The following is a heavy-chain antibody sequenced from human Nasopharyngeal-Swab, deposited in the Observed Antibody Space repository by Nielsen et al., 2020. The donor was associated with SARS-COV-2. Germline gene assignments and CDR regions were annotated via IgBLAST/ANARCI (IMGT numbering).Heavy chain of an antibody. V-gene: IGHV3-33*03. CDR1: GFTFSSYG. CDR3: AKDPGATVTHAFDI. CDR2: IWYDGSNK. J-gene: IGHJ3*02. Sequence: GGSLRLSCAASGFTFSSYGMHWVRQAPGKGLEWVAVIWYDGSNKYYADSVKGRFTISRDNAKNSLYLQMNSLRAEDTALYYCAKDPGATVTHAFDIWGQGTMVTVSS. D-gene: IGHD4-17*01.